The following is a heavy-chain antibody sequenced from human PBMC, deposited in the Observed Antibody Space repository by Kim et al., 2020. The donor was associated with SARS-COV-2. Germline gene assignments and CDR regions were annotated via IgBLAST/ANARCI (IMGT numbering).Heavy chain of an antibody. V-gene: IGHV4-34*01. CDR2: INHSGST. J-gene: IGHJ4*02. CDR1: GGSFSGYY. Sequence: SETLSLTCAVYGGSFSGYYWSWIRQPPGKGLEWIGEINHSGSTNYNPSLKSRVTISVDTSKNQFSLKLSSVTAADTAVYYCARIATVYGSGSYYNLVDYWGQGTLVTVSS. CDR3: ARIATVYGSGSYYNLVDY. D-gene: IGHD3-10*01.